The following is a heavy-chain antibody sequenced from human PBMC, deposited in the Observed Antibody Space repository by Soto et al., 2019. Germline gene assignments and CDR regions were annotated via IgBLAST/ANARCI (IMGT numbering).Heavy chain of an antibody. CDR3: ARDGHCSSTSCYFYYGMDV. J-gene: IGHJ6*02. CDR2: INAGNGNT. CDR1: GYTFTIYA. Sequence: GSSVTVYFTAAGYTFTIYAMHLVRKAHGQRLDWMGWINAGNGNTKYSQKFQGRVTITRDTSASTAYMELSSLRSEDTAVYYCARDGHCSSTSCYFYYGMDVWGQGTTVTVS. D-gene: IGHD2-2*03. V-gene: IGHV1-3*01.